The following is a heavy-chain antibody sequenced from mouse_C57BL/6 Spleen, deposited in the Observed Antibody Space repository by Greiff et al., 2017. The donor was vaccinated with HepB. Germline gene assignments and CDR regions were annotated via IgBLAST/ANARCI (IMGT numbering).Heavy chain of an antibody. CDR2: IDPEDGET. Sequence: VQLKESGAELVKPGASVKLSCTASGFNIKDYYMHWVKQRTEQGLEWIGRIDPEDGETKYAPKFQGKATITADTSSNTAYLQLSSLTSEDTAVYYGAYSDYYGRSRDWYFDVWGTGTTVTVSS. V-gene: IGHV14-2*01. D-gene: IGHD1-1*01. CDR1: GFNIKDYY. CDR3: AYSDYYGRSRDWYFDV. J-gene: IGHJ1*03.